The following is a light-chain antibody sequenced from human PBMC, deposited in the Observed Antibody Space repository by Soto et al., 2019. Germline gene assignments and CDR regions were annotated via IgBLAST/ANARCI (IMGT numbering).Light chain of an antibody. CDR3: QQTHSTPRLS. Sequence: DIQMTQSPSSLSASVGDRVTITCRASQSINNYLNRYQQKPGKPPKLLMFAASNLQSGVPSRFSGSGSGTEFTLTINSLQPEDFATYYCQQTHSTPRLSFGGGTKVDIK. CDR2: AAS. J-gene: IGKJ4*01. CDR1: QSINNY. V-gene: IGKV1-39*01.